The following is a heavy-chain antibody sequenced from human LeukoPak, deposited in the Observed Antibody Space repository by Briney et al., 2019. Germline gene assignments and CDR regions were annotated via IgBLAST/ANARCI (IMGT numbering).Heavy chain of an antibody. V-gene: IGHV4-39*07. J-gene: IGHJ1*01. CDR1: GDSISTTIYF. CDR3: ARVARYGGYTQYFQP. Sequence: SETLSPTCIVSGDSISTTIYFWGWIRQPPGKGLEWIGSVYYSGNTYYNPSLKSRITISVDTSENQFSLSLSSVTAADTAVYYCARVARYGGYTQYFQPWGQGTLVTVSS. CDR2: VYYSGNT. D-gene: IGHD4-23*01.